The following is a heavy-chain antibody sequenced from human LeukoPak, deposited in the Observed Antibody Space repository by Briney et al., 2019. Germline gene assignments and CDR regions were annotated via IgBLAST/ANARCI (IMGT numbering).Heavy chain of an antibody. CDR3: AKEADTIIVLKRYLDY. Sequence: GSLRLSCAASGFTFSSYAMHWVRQAPGKGLEWVAVISYDGSNKYYADSVKGRFTISRDNSKNTLYLQMNSLRAEDTAVYYCAKEADTIIVLKRYLDYWGQGTLVTVSS. CDR1: GFTFSSYA. D-gene: IGHD3-22*01. J-gene: IGHJ4*02. CDR2: ISYDGSNK. V-gene: IGHV3-30-3*01.